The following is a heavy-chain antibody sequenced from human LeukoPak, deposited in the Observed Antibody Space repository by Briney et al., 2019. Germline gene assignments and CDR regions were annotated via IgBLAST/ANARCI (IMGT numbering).Heavy chain of an antibody. J-gene: IGHJ4*02. CDR2: IRYDGSNK. CDR1: GFTFSSYG. D-gene: IGHD3-22*01. Sequence: GGTLRLSCAASGFTFSSYGMHWVRQAPGKGLEWVAFIRYDGSNKYYADSVKGRFTISRDNSKNTLYLQTNSLRAEDTAVYYCAKDPGYYDSSGYPEYWGQGTLVTVSS. CDR3: AKDPGYYDSSGYPEY. V-gene: IGHV3-30*02.